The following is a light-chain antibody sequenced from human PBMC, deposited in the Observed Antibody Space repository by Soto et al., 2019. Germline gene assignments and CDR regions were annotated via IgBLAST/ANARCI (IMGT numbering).Light chain of an antibody. J-gene: IGLJ1*01. V-gene: IGLV1-47*02. CDR3: AAWDDSMSGYV. Sequence: QSVLTQPPSASGTPGQKVTISCSGSSSNIGSDYVYWFQQLPGTAPKLLIFSNNQRPSGVPDRFSGSKSGTSASLAISGLRYEDGADYYCAAWDDSMSGYVFGTGTKVTVL. CDR2: SNN. CDR1: SSNIGSDY.